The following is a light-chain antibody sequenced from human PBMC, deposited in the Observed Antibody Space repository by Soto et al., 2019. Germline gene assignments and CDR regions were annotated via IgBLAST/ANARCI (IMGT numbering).Light chain of an antibody. CDR2: DAS. V-gene: IGKV1-5*01. Sequence: DIQMTQSPSTLSASLGAKATITCRASQSISSWLAWYQQKPGKAPKLLIYDASSLESGVPSRFSGSGSGTEFTLTISSLQPDDFATYYCQQYNSYLWTFGQGTKV. J-gene: IGKJ1*01. CDR1: QSISSW. CDR3: QQYNSYLWT.